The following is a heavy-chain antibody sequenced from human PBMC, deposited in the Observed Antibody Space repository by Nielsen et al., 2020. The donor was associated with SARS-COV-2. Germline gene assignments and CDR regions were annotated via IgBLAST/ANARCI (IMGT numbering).Heavy chain of an antibody. D-gene: IGHD3-3*01. Sequence: GGSLRLSCAASGFTFSDYYMTWIRQAPGKGLEWVSYISISSSTIRYADSVKGRFSISRDNTRNALFLQMNSLRAEDTAVYYCARKRAVGPTGYEDLWGQETLVSVSS. CDR3: ARKRAVGPTGYEDL. CDR1: GFTFSDYY. V-gene: IGHV3-11*01. J-gene: IGHJ5*02. CDR2: ISISSSTI.